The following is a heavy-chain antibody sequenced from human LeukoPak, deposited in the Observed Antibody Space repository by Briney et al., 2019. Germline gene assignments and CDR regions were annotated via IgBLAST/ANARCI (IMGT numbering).Heavy chain of an antibody. Sequence: GGSLRLSCAASGFTFDDYGMSWVRQAPGKGLEWVSGINWNGGSTGYADSVKGRFTISRDNAKSSLYLQMNSLRAEDTAVYYCARDVAAPGGVYFDYWGQGTLVTVSS. V-gene: IGHV3-20*04. CDR1: GFTFDDYG. CDR2: INWNGGST. D-gene: IGHD3-16*01. CDR3: ARDVAAPGGVYFDY. J-gene: IGHJ4*02.